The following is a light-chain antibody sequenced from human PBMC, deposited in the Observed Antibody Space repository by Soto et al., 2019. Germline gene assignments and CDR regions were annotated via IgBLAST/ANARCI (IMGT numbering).Light chain of an antibody. V-gene: IGLV2-14*01. J-gene: IGLJ3*02. Sequence: QSALTQPASVSGSPGQSITISCTGTSDDVGGYNYVSWYQQHPGKAPKLMIFEVNNRPSGVSNRFSGSKSGNTASLTISGLQGSDEADYYCCSYAGRINWVFGGGTKLTVL. CDR2: EVN. CDR1: SDDVGGYNY. CDR3: CSYAGRINWV.